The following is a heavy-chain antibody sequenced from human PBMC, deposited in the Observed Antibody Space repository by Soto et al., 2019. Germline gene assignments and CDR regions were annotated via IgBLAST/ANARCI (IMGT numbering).Heavy chain of an antibody. CDR2: IFWNDDE. CDR3: AHSRVFDWFDP. Sequence: QITLKESGPTLVKPTQTLTLTCTFSGFSLSTSEVGVGWIRQPPGKALEWLALIFWNDDERYNPSLKSRLTITKDISKNPVVLTMTNMDPVDTATYYCAHSRVFDWFDPWGQGTLVTVSS. CDR1: GFSLSTSEVG. V-gene: IGHV2-5*01. D-gene: IGHD6-13*01. J-gene: IGHJ5*02.